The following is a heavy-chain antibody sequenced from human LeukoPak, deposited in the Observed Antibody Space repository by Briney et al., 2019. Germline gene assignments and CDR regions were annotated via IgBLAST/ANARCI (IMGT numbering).Heavy chain of an antibody. Sequence: SETLSLTCTVSGGSISSGGYYWSWIRQPPGKGLEWIGYIYHSGSTYYNPSLKSRVTISVDRSKNQFSLKLSSVTAADTAVYYCARGLHDFWSGYYSITAYYFDYWGQGTLVTVSS. V-gene: IGHV4-30-2*01. D-gene: IGHD3-3*01. J-gene: IGHJ4*02. CDR1: GGSISSGGYY. CDR2: IYHSGST. CDR3: ARGLHDFWSGYYSITAYYFDY.